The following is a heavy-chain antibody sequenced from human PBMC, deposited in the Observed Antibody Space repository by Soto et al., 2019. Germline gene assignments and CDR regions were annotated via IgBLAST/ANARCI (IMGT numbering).Heavy chain of an antibody. CDR3: ARRNPEGYCSGGSCYSWFDP. CDR2: IIPILGIA. CDR1: GGTFSSYT. D-gene: IGHD2-15*01. J-gene: IGHJ5*02. Sequence: SVKLSCKASGGTFSSYTISWGRQAPGQGLEWMGRIIPILGIANYAQKFQGRVTITADKSTSTAYMELSSLRSEDTAVYYCARRNPEGYCSGGSCYSWFDPWGQGTLVTVSS. V-gene: IGHV1-69*02.